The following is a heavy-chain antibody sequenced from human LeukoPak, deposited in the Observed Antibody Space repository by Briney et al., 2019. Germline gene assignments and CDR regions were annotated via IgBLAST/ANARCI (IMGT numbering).Heavy chain of an antibody. CDR1: SGSISSDY. V-gene: IGHV4-59*01. J-gene: IGHJ4*02. D-gene: IGHD1-26*01. CDR3: ARGGSYYHY. Sequence: SETLSLTCTVSSGSISSDYWSWIRQPPGKGLEWIGNIYYSGSTNYNPSLKSRVTISVDTSKNQFSLKLSSVTAADTAVYFCARGGSYYHYWGQGTLVTVSS. CDR2: IYYSGST.